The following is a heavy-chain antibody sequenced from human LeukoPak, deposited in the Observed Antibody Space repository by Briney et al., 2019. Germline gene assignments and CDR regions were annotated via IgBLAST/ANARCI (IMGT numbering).Heavy chain of an antibody. CDR3: TTEGELSPSPYAFDI. V-gene: IGHV3-15*01. CDR2: IKSKTDGGTT. D-gene: IGHD3-16*02. J-gene: IGHJ3*02. Sequence: PGGSLRLSCAASGFTFSNAWMSWVRQAPGKGLEWVGRIKSKTDGGTTDYAAPVKGRFTISRDDSKNTLYLQMNSLKTEDTAVYYCTTEGELSPSPYAFDIWGQGTMVTVSS. CDR1: GFTFSNAW.